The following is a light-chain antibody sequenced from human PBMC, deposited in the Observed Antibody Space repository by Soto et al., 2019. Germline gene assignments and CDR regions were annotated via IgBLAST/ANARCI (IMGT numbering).Light chain of an antibody. CDR3: SSYGGSKV. Sequence: QSALTQPASVSGSPGQSITISCTGTSSDVGTYNLVSCYQHHPGKAPKVMIYEVSKRPSGVPDRFSGSKSGNTASLTVSGLQAEDEADYYCSSYGGSKVFGGGTKVTVL. J-gene: IGLJ2*01. CDR2: EVS. V-gene: IGLV2-14*02. CDR1: SSDVGTYNL.